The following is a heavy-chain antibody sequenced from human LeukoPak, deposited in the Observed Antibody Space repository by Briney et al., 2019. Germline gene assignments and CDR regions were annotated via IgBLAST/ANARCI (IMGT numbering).Heavy chain of an antibody. J-gene: IGHJ4*02. Sequence: PGGSLRLSCAASGFTFSGYEMNWVRQAPGKGLEWVSYISSSGSTIYYADSVKGRFTISRDNAKSSVFLQMNSLRAEDTAVYYCARVGGHCTSTSCPPPDYWGQGTLVTVSS. CDR3: ARVGGHCTSTSCPPPDY. CDR1: GFTFSGYE. D-gene: IGHD2-2*01. V-gene: IGHV3-48*03. CDR2: ISSSGSTI.